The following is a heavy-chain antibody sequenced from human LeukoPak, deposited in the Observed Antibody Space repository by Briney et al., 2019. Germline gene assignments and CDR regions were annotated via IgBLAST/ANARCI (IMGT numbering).Heavy chain of an antibody. CDR2: IYYSGST. J-gene: IGHJ4*02. CDR1: GGSISSYY. CDR3: ARTVTHVYYFDY. Sequence: SETLSLTCTVSGGSISSYYWSWIRQPPGKGLEWIGYIYYSGSTNYNPSLKSRVTISVDTSKNQFSLKLSSVTAADTAVYYCARTVTHVYYFDYWGQGTLVTVSS. V-gene: IGHV4-59*01. D-gene: IGHD4-17*01.